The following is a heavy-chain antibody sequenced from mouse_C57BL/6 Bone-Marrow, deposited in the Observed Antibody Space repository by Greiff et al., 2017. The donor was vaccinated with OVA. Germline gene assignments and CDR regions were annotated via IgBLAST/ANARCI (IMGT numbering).Heavy chain of an antibody. CDR3: TTYRY. V-gene: IGHV14-4*01. CDR2: IDPENGDT. J-gene: IGHJ2*01. CDR1: GFNIKDDY. Sequence: VQLKESGAELVRPGASVKLSCTASGFNIKDDYMHWVKERPEQGLEWIGWIDPENGDTEYASKFQGKATITADTSSKTVYLHLSSLPSEDTAVYYCTTYRYWGQGTTLTVSS.